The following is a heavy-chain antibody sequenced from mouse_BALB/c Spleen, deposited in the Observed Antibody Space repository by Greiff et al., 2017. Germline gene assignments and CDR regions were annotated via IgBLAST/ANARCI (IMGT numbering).Heavy chain of an antibody. V-gene: IGHV5-17*02. CDR3: ARAYYRYGGYFDV. J-gene: IGHJ1*01. D-gene: IGHD2-14*01. CDR2: ISSGSSTI. Sequence: DVQLVESGGGLVQPGGSRKLSCAASGFTFSSFGMHWVRQAPEKGLEWVAYISSGSSTIYYADTVKGRFTISRDNPKNTLFLQMTSLRSEDTAMYYCARAYYRYGGYFDVWGAGTTVTVSS. CDR1: GFTFSSFG.